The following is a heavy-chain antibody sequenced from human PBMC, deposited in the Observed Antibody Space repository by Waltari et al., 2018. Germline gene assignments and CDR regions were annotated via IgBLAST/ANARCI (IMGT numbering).Heavy chain of an antibody. CDR3: AREYYYDGSTYDQ. V-gene: IGHV3-21*01. J-gene: IGHJ4*02. Sequence: VQLVASGGGLVKSGGSLRLSCEASGFLSRSYNMNWVRQAPGKGLELVSSITRDGFSIYYADSVKGRFTVSRDNAKNSLYVQMNNLGAEDTAVYYCAREYYYDGSTYDQWGQGTLVTVSS. CDR2: ITRDGFSI. CDR1: GFLSRSYN. D-gene: IGHD3-22*01.